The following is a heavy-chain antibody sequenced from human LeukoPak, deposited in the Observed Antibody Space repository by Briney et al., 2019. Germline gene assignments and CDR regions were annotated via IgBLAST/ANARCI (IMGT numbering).Heavy chain of an antibody. CDR3: ASYHYDSSAYFQR. V-gene: IGHV3-23*01. D-gene: IGHD3-22*01. CDR1: GFTFSSYA. CDR2: ISGSGGST. J-gene: IGHJ1*01. Sequence: GGSLRLSCAASGFTFSSYAMSWVRQAPGKGLEWVSAISGSGGSTYYADSVKGRFTISRDNSKNTMYLQMNSLRDEDTAVYYCASYHYDSSAYFQRWGQGTLVTVSS.